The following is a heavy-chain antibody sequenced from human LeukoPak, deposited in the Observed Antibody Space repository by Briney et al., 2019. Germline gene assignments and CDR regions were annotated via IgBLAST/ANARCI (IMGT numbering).Heavy chain of an antibody. J-gene: IGHJ4*02. Sequence: ASVKVSCKASGYTFTSYYMHWVRQAPGKGLEWMGGFDPEDGETIYAQKFQGRVTMTRDTSISTAYMELSRLRSDDTAVYYCARDGYDSSGYYFHYWGQGTLVTVSS. V-gene: IGHV1-2*02. CDR2: FDPEDGET. CDR3: ARDGYDSSGYYFHY. D-gene: IGHD3-22*01. CDR1: GYTFTSYY.